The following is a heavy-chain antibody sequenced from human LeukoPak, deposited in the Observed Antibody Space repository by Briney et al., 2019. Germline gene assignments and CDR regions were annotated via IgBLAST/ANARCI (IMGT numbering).Heavy chain of an antibody. J-gene: IGHJ3*02. CDR1: GFTFSSYA. D-gene: IGHD3-22*01. V-gene: IGHV3-30*04. CDR2: ISYDGSNK. CDR3: ARDRGSGYYYEGAFDI. Sequence: PGGSLRLSCAASGFTFSSYAMHWVRQAPGEGLEWVAVISYDGSNKYYADSVKGRFTISRDNSKNTLYLQMNSLRAEDTAVYYCARDRGSGYYYEGAFDIWGQGTMVTVSS.